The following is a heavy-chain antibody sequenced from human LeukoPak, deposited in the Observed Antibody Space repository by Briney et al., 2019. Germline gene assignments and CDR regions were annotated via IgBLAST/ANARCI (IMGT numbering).Heavy chain of an antibody. Sequence: GGSLRLSCAASGFTFSSYSMNWVRQAPGKGLEWVSSISSSSSYIYYADSVKGRFTISRDNAKNSLYLQMNSLRAEDTAVYYCARADYGDSETPDYWGHGTLVTVSS. D-gene: IGHD4-17*01. CDR2: ISSSSSYI. CDR3: ARADYGDSETPDY. CDR1: GFTFSSYS. V-gene: IGHV3-21*01. J-gene: IGHJ4*01.